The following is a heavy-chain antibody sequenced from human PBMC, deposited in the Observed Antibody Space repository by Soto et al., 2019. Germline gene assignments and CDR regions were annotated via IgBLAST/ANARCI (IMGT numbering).Heavy chain of an antibody. D-gene: IGHD3-10*01. V-gene: IGHV4-31*03. CDR1: GGSISSGGYY. CDR3: ARESGSRRSSSLWFGELLSNYFDY. CDR2: IYYSGST. Sequence: PSETLSLTCTVSGGSISSGGYYWSWIRQHPGKGLEWIGYIYYSGSTYYNPSLKSRVTISVDTSKNQFSLKLSSVTAADTAVYYCARESGSRRSSSLWFGELLSNYFDYWGQGTLVTVSS. J-gene: IGHJ4*02.